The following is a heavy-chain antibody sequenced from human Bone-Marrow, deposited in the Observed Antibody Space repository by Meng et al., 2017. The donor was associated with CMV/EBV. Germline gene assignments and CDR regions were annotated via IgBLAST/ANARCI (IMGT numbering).Heavy chain of an antibody. CDR3: AKYSAGFGERLNWFDP. CDR1: GASITTSSYY. CDR2: IYHSGTT. V-gene: IGHV4-39*07. D-gene: IGHD3-10*01. Sequence: SETLSLTCTVSGASITTSSYYWGWIRQPPGRGLEWIGSIYHSGTTYYNPSLKSRVSISVDTSKSQFSLRLRSVGAADTAVCYCAKYSAGFGERLNWFDPWSQGTLVTVSS. J-gene: IGHJ5*02.